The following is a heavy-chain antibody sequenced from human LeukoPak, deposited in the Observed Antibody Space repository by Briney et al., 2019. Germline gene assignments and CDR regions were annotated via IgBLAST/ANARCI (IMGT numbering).Heavy chain of an antibody. J-gene: IGHJ5*02. D-gene: IGHD3-22*01. CDR2: ISYDGSNK. CDR3: AKGNYYDSSGYP. V-gene: IGHV3-30*18. CDR1: GFTFSSYG. Sequence: PGGSLRLSCAASGFTFSSYGMQWVCQAPGKGLEWVAVISYDGSNKYYADSVKGRFTISRDNSKNTLYLQMNSLRAEDTAVYYCAKGNYYDSSGYPWGQGTLVTVSS.